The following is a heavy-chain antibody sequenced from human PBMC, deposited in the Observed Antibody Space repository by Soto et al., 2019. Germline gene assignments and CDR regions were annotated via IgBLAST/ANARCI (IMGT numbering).Heavy chain of an antibody. J-gene: IGHJ4*02. V-gene: IGHV3-74*01. CDR1: GFTLSSYC. D-gene: IGHD3-3*01. CDR3: ARDFSS. Sequence: XSLRLSIRASGFTLSSYCLHWVRQSPGKGLEWVSHINNDGSSTTYADSVKGRFTISRDNAKNTLYLQMNNLKVEDTAVYYCARDFSSRGQGTLVTVSS. CDR2: INNDGSST.